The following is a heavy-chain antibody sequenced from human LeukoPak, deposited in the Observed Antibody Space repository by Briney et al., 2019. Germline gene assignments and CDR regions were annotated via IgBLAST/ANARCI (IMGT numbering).Heavy chain of an antibody. CDR1: GGSFSNYV. CDR3: ASRTYTYDSSGYYRRNYYFDY. D-gene: IGHD3-22*01. Sequence: SVKVSCKASGGSFSNYVITWVRQAPGQGFEWMGGIIPIVRSTNYAQMFQGRLTLTADKLTSTFYMELRSLTSADTAVYYCASRTYTYDSSGYYRRNYYFDYWGQGTLVTVSS. J-gene: IGHJ4*02. V-gene: IGHV1-69*06. CDR2: IIPIVRST.